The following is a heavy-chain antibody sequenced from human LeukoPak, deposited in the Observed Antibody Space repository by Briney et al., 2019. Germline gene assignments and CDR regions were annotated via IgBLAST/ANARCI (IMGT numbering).Heavy chain of an antibody. CDR1: GFTFSSYS. D-gene: IGHD4-23*01. CDR2: ISSSSSYI. CDR3: ARDGGHYGGNSFDY. J-gene: IGHJ4*02. V-gene: IGHV3-21*01. Sequence: PGGSLRLSCAASGFTFSSYSMNWVRQAPGKGLEWVSSISSSSSYIYYADSVKGRFTISRDNAKNSLYLQMNSLRAEDTAVYYWARDGGHYGGNSFDYWGQGTLVTVSS.